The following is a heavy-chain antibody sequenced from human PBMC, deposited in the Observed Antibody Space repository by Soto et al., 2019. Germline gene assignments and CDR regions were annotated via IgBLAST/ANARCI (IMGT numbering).Heavy chain of an antibody. CDR3: ARGSSWYGINY. D-gene: IGHD6-13*01. Sequence: QVQLQQWGAGLLKPSETLSLTCAVYGGSFSGYYWTWIRQPPGKGLEWIGEINHSGSTNYNPSLKSRVTISVDTSKNQFSPKLSSVTAADTAVYYCARGSSWYGINYWGQGTLVTVSS. CDR1: GGSFSGYY. J-gene: IGHJ4*02. CDR2: INHSGST. V-gene: IGHV4-34*01.